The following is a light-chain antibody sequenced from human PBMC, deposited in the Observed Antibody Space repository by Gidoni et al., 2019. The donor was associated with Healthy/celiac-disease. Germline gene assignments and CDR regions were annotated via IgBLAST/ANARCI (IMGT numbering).Light chain of an antibody. Sequence: EIVMTQSPATLSVSPGERATLSCSASQSVSSNLAWYQQKPGQAPRLLIYGASTRATGIPARFSGSGSGTEFTLTISSLQSEDFAVYYCQQYNNWPSWTFXXXTKVEIK. V-gene: IGKV3-15*01. CDR3: QQYNNWPSWT. J-gene: IGKJ1*01. CDR2: GAS. CDR1: QSVSSN.